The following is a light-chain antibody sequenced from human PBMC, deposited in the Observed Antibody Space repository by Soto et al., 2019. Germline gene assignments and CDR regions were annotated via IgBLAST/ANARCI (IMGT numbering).Light chain of an antibody. V-gene: IGKV1-33*01. J-gene: IGKJ2*01. Sequence: DIQMTQSPSSLSASLGDRVTITCRASQDISTYLNWYQQKPGKAPNLLIYTVPNLETGVPSRFCGSGSGTVFTLTISALQPEDIATYYCQQYNSLPYTFGQGTRLEIE. CDR2: TVP. CDR1: QDISTY. CDR3: QQYNSLPYT.